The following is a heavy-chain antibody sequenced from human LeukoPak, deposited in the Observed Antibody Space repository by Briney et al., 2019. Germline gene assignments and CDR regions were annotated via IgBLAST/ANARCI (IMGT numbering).Heavy chain of an antibody. CDR1: GYTFSNYG. CDR3: ARADYYESRGYTLLGDY. D-gene: IGHD3-22*01. V-gene: IGHV1-18*01. Sequence: ASVKVSCKASGYTFSNYGISWLRQAPGQGLEWMGWISGYNGNTKYAQKVQDRVTVTTDTSTNTAFLEVRSLRSDDTAMYYCARADYYESRGYTLLGDYWGQGTLVTVSS. J-gene: IGHJ4*02. CDR2: ISGYNGNT.